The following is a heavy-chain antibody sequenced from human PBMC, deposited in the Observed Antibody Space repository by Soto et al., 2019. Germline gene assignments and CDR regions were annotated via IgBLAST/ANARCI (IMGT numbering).Heavy chain of an antibody. CDR2: IWYDGSNK. CDR3: ARIGGDYYGSGSFYGMDV. D-gene: IGHD3-10*01. J-gene: IGHJ6*02. Sequence: PGGSLRLSCAASGFTFSSYGMHWVRQAPGKGLEWVAVIWYDGSNKYYADSVKGRFTISRDNSKNTLYLQMNSLRAEDTAVYYCARIGGDYYGSGSFYGMDVWGQGTTVTVSS. CDR1: GFTFSSYG. V-gene: IGHV3-33*01.